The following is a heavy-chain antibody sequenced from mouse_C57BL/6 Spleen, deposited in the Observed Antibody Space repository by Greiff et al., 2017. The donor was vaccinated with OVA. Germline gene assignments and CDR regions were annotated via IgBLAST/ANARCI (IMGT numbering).Heavy chain of an antibody. CDR1: GYAFSSYW. V-gene: IGHV1-80*01. D-gene: IGHD1-1*01. J-gene: IGHJ2*01. Sequence: VKLVESGAELVKPGASVKISCKASGYAFSSYWMNWVKQRPGKGLEWIGQIYPGDGDTNYNGKFKGKATLTADKSSSTAYMQLSSLTSEDSAVYFCARSGYYGSSPYFDYWGQGTTLTVSS. CDR2: IYPGDGDT. CDR3: ARSGYYGSSPYFDY.